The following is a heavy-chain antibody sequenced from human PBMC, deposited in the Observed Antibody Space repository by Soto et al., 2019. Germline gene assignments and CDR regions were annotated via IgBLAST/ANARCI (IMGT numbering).Heavy chain of an antibody. CDR1: GYTFTSYG. V-gene: IGHV1-18*01. D-gene: IGHD5-12*01. CDR2: ISAYNGNT. CDR3: ARDPNRGYSGYDQDY. Sequence: QVQLVQSGAEVKKPGASVKVSCKASGYTFTSYGISWVRQAPGQGLEWMGWISAYNGNTNYAQKLQGRVTMTTDTSTSTAYMEPRSLRSDDTAVYYCARDPNRGYSGYDQDYWGQGTLVTVSS. J-gene: IGHJ4*02.